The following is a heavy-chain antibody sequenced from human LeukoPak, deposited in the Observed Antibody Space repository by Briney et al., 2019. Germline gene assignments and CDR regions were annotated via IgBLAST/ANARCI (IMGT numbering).Heavy chain of an antibody. CDR1: GFTFSSYA. V-gene: IGHV3-23*01. CDR2: ISGSGGST. Sequence: GGSLRLSCAASGFTFSSYAMSWVRQAPGKGLEWVSAISGSGGSTYYVDSVKGRFTIFRDNSKNTLYLQMNSLRAEDTAVYYCAKDVTRYSGYDLVFDYWGQGTLVTVSS. J-gene: IGHJ4*02. CDR3: AKDVTRYSGYDLVFDY. D-gene: IGHD5-12*01.